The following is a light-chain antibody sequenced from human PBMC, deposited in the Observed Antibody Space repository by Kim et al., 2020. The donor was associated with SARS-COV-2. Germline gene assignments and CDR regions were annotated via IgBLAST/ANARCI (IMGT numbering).Light chain of an antibody. V-gene: IGLV2-8*01. CDR2: KVS. Sequence: QSALTQPPSASGSPGQSVTISCTGTSSDIGGYNHVSWYQQHPGKAPKVLIFKVSQRPSGVPDRFSGSKSGNTASLTVSGLQAEDEADYYCCSYGGSNNWVFGGGTQLTVL. CDR1: SSDIGGYNH. CDR3: CSYGGSNNWV. J-gene: IGLJ3*02.